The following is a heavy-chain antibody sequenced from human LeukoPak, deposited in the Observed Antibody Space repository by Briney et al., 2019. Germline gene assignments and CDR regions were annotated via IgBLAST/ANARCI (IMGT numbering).Heavy chain of an antibody. CDR1: GYTFTGYY. V-gene: IGHV1-2*02. CDR2: INPDSGGT. D-gene: IGHD1-14*01. Sequence: ASVKVSCKASGYTFTGYYMHWVRQAPGQGLEWVGWINPDSGGTNYAQKFQGRVTMTRDTSIRTAYMELSTLRSDDTALYYCARGPENYYYMDVWGEGTTVTVS. J-gene: IGHJ6*03. CDR3: ARGPENYYYMDV.